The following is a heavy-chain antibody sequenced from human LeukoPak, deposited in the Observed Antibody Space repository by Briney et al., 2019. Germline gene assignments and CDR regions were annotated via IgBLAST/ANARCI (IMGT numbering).Heavy chain of an antibody. CDR3: TTVTTGYDAFDI. D-gene: IGHD4-17*01. CDR2: INPNSGGT. CDR1: GYTFTGYY. Sequence: ASVKVSCKASGYTFTGYYMHWVRQAPGQGLEWMGWINPNSGGTNYAQKFQGRVTMTRDTSISTAYMELSRLRSDDTAVYYCTTVTTGYDAFDIWGQGTMVTVSS. J-gene: IGHJ3*02. V-gene: IGHV1-2*02.